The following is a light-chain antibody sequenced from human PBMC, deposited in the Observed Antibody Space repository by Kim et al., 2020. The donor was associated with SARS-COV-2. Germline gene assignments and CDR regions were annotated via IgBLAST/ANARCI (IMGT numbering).Light chain of an antibody. CDR3: SSYTSSSTLEV. CDR1: SSDVGGYNY. Sequence: QSALTQPASVSGSPGQSITISCTGTSSDVGGYNYVSWYQQHPGKVPKLMIFDFSNRPSGVSNRFSGSKSGNTASLTISGLQAEDEADYYCSSYTSSSTLEVFGTGTKVTVL. V-gene: IGLV2-14*03. J-gene: IGLJ1*01. CDR2: DFS.